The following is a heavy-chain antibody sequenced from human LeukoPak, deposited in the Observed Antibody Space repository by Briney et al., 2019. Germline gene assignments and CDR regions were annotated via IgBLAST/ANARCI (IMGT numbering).Heavy chain of an antibody. CDR3: ARDYYDSSGYFDY. CDR1: GGSISSRNYH. Sequence: PSQTLSLTCTVSGGSISSRNYHWNWIRQAAGKGPEWIGRIYASGASKYNPSLNSRVTISLDTSKNQFSLSQSSVTAADTAVYYCARDYYDSSGYFDYWGQGTLVTVSS. D-gene: IGHD3-22*01. J-gene: IGHJ4*02. CDR2: IYASGAS. V-gene: IGHV4-61*02.